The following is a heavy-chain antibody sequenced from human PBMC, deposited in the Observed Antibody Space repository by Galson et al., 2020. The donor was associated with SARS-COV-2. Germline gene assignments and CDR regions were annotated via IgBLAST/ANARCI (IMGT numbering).Heavy chain of an antibody. V-gene: IGHV3-53*01. CDR1: GFSVSSKY. Sequence: METGGSLRLSCAASGFSVSSKYMSWVRQAPGKGLEWVSVIYYTGSTNYADSVRGRFTISRDTSKNMVYLQINSLRADDTAVYYCERDDGTAPYDYWGQGTLVTVSS. CDR2: IYYTGST. CDR3: ERDDGTAPYDY. J-gene: IGHJ4*02. D-gene: IGHD5-18*01.